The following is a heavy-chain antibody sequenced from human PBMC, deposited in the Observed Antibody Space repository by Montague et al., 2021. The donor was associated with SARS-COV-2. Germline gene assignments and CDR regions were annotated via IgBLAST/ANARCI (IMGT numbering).Heavy chain of an antibody. J-gene: IGHJ6*04. D-gene: IGHD3-3*01. CDR2: IGTAGDT. CDR3: ARAHADSVYHFWSGSVTSTSLDV. V-gene: IGHV3-13*01. CDR1: GFTFSSHD. Sequence: SLRLSCAASGFTFSSHDMHWVRQSPGEGLQWVSAIGTAGDTYYEGSVEGRFTISREDAKSSLSLQMTSLTAGDTAVYYCARAHADSVYHFWSGSVTSTSLDVWGKGTAVTVSS.